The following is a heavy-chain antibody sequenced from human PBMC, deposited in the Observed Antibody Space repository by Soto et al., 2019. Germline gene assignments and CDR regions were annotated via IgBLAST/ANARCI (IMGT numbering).Heavy chain of an antibody. Sequence: PAGSLTLSCAASGFTFDDYTMHWVRQRPGKGLEWVSLVSWDSSNRIYADSVNGRFTITRDNINNSLFLQMNSLRAEDTAVYFCVKGASGAGFDFDLWGLGTTVTVSS. CDR1: GFTFDDYT. D-gene: IGHD3-16*01. CDR3: VKGASGAGFDFDL. J-gene: IGHJ3*01. V-gene: IGHV3-43*01. CDR2: VSWDSSNR.